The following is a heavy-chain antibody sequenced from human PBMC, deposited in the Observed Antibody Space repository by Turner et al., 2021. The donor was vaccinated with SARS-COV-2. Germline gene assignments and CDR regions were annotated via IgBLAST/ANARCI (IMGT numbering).Heavy chain of an antibody. CDR1: GGSISSSSYY. D-gene: IGHD5-18*01. CDR3: ARFEYGYSYDFGFDY. Sequence: QLQLQESGPGLVKPSETLSLTCTVSGGSISSSSYYRGWIRQPPGKGLEWIGSIYYSGSTYYNPSLKSRVTISVDTSKNQFSLKLSSVTAADTAVYYCARFEYGYSYDFGFDYWGQGTLVTVSS. J-gene: IGHJ4*02. V-gene: IGHV4-39*01. CDR2: IYYSGST.